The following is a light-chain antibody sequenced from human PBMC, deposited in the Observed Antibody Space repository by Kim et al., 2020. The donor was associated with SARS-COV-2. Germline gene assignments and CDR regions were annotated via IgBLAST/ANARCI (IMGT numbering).Light chain of an antibody. CDR2: EDT. J-gene: IGLJ2*01. CDR3: QAWDSSTWV. CDR1: KLGDKY. Sequence: SYELTQPPSVSVSPGQTASITCPGDKLGDKYACWYQQKPGQSPVLVIYEDTKRPSGIPERFSGSNSGNTATLTIGGTQAMDEADYYCQAWDSSTWVFGGGTQLTVL. V-gene: IGLV3-1*01.